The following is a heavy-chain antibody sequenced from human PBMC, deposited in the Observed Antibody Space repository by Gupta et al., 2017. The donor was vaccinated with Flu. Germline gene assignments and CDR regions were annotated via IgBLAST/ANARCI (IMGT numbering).Heavy chain of an antibody. Sequence: QVQLVQSGAEVKKPGSSVKVSCKASGGTFSIYAISWVRQAPGHALEWMGGIIPIFGTANYAQKFQGRVTITADESTSTAYMELSSLRSEDTAVYYCAREREGRYCSGGSCYSDAFDIWGQGTMVTVSS. V-gene: IGHV1-69*01. CDR1: GGTFSIYA. D-gene: IGHD2-15*01. CDR3: AREREGRYCSGGSCYSDAFDI. J-gene: IGHJ3*02. CDR2: IIPIFGTA.